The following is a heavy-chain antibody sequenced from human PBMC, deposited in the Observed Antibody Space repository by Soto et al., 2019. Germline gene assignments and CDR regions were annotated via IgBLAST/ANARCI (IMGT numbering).Heavy chain of an antibody. J-gene: IGHJ6*02. V-gene: IGHV3-30-3*01. CDR1: GFTFSSYA. Sequence: PGGSLRLSCAASGFTFSSYAMHWVRQAPGKGLEWVAVISYDGSNKYYADSVKGRFTISRDNSKNTLYLQMNSLRAEDTAVYYCARAPRGQQLVRGAYYYYGMDVWGQGTTVTV. CDR2: ISYDGSNK. D-gene: IGHD6-13*01. CDR3: ARAPRGQQLVRGAYYYYGMDV.